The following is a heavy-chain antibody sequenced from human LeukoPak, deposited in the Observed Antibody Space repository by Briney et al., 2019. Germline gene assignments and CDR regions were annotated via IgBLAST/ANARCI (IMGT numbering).Heavy chain of an antibody. V-gene: IGHV4-4*07. CDR1: GGSISSYY. CDR3: ARDLRDSSGYSLTWFDP. D-gene: IGHD3-22*01. CDR2: IYASGST. J-gene: IGHJ5*02. Sequence: SETLSLTCTVSGGSISSYYWSWIRQPAGKGLEWIGRIYASGSTNYNPSLKSRVTMSVDTPKNQFSLKLSSVTAADTAVYYCARDLRDSSGYSLTWFDPWGQGTLVTVSS.